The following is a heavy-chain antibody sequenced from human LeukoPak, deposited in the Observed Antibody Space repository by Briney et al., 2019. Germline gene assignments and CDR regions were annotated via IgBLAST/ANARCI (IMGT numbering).Heavy chain of an antibody. V-gene: IGHV1-69*01. Sequence: SVKVSCKASGGTFSSYAISWVRQAPGQGLEWMGGIIPIFGTANYAQKFQGRVTITADESTSTAYMELSSLRSEDTAVYYCARNAGKYYRYFQHWGQGTVVSVSS. CDR1: GGTFSSYA. D-gene: IGHD2/OR15-2a*01. CDR2: IIPIFGTA. J-gene: IGHJ1*01. CDR3: ARNAGKYYRYFQH.